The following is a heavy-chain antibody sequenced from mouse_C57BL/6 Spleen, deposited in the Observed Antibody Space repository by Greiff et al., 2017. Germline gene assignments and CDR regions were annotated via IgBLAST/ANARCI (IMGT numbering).Heavy chain of an antibody. V-gene: IGHV1-80*01. CDR1: GYAFSSYW. J-gene: IGHJ2*01. D-gene: IGHD4-1*01. Sequence: QVQLQQSGAELVKPGASVKISCKASGYAFSSYWMNWVKQRPGKGLEWIGQIYPGDGDTNYNGKFKGKATLTADKSSSTAYMQLSSLTSEDSAVYFCARGSWDESFDYWGQGTTLTVSS. CDR3: ARGSWDESFDY. CDR2: IYPGDGDT.